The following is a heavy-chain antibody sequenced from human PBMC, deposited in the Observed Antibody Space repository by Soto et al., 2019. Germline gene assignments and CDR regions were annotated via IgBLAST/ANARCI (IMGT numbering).Heavy chain of an antibody. V-gene: IGHV3-23*01. J-gene: IGHJ4*02. CDR1: GFTFSSYA. CDR2: ISVSYAT. Sequence: EVQLLESGGNLAQPGGSLRLSCAASGFTFSSYAMNWVRQAPGKGPEWVSHISVSYATYYADSVKGRFTVSRDNSKDTLFLQMNGLRAEDTAVYYCAKSLNMATSFDFWGQGTLVTVSS. CDR3: AKSLNMATSFDF.